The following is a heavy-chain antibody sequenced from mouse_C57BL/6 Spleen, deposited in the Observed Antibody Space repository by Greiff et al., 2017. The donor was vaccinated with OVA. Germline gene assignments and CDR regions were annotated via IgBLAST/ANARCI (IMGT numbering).Heavy chain of an antibody. CDR2: INPNNGGT. Sequence: VQLQQSGLELVKPGASVKISCMASGYTFTDYNMAWVKQSHGKSLEWIGDINPNNGGTIYNQKFKGKATLTVDKSSSTAYMKLRNLTSEDTAVYYSAREAYYSTAGFAYWGQGTLVTVSA. D-gene: IGHD2-5*01. J-gene: IGHJ3*01. CDR3: AREAYYSTAGFAY. V-gene: IGHV1-18*01. CDR1: GYTFTDYN.